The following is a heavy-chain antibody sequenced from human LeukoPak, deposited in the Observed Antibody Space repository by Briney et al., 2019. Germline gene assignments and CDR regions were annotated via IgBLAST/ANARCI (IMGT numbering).Heavy chain of an antibody. CDR2: ISDSGGAT. CDR1: GFTFSNYA. D-gene: IGHD2-15*01. Sequence: GGSLRLSCAASGFTFSNYAMSWVRQAPGKGLEWVSAISDSGGATNYADSVKGRFTTSRDNSKNTLYLQMSSLRAEDTAVYYCAKRSCSGGSCNFDYWGQGTLVTVSS. CDR3: AKRSCSGGSCNFDY. J-gene: IGHJ4*02. V-gene: IGHV3-23*01.